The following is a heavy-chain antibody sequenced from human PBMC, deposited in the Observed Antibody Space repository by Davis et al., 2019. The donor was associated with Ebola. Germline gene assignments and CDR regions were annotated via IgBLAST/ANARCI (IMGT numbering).Heavy chain of an antibody. CDR3: AREGNWELHLDH. D-gene: IGHD1-26*01. J-gene: IGHJ4*02. V-gene: IGHV3-30-3*01. CDR1: GFTFSSFA. Sequence: GESLKISCAASGFTFSSFAMHWVRQSPAKGLEWLAVIAHDGINKYYADPVKGRFTISRDNAKNTLHLQMNSLRAEDKAVYFCAREGNWELHLDHWGQGTLVTVSS. CDR2: IAHDGINK.